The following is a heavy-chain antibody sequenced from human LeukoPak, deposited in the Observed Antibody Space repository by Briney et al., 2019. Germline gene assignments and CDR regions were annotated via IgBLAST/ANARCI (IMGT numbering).Heavy chain of an antibody. CDR2: IIPIFGTA. D-gene: IGHD3-9*01. CDR1: GGTFSSYA. Sequence: ASVKVSCKASGGTFSSYAISWVRQAPGQGLEWMGGIIPIFGTANYAQKFQGRVTITGDKSTSTAYMEVSSLRSGDTAVYYCARVKSGDDILTGYYTSQYNWFDPWAQGTLVTVSS. CDR3: ARVKSGDDILTGYYTSQYNWFDP. V-gene: IGHV1-69*06. J-gene: IGHJ5*02.